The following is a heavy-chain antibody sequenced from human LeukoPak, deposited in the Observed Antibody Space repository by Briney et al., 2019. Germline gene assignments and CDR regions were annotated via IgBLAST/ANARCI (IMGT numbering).Heavy chain of an antibody. CDR2: IDVSAGAT. CDR1: GFTFSNYV. Sequence: GGSLTLSCAASGFTFSNYVMNWVHQAPGKGPEWVSSIDVSAGATYYADSVKGRFTISRDNSKNTLYLHMNSLRAEDTAVYYCAKDYEYVWGTYRSSFDYWGQGTLVTVSS. J-gene: IGHJ4*02. D-gene: IGHD3-16*02. CDR3: AKDYEYVWGTYRSSFDY. V-gene: IGHV3-23*01.